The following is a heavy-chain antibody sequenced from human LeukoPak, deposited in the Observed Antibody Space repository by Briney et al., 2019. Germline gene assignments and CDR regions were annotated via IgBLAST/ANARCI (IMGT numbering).Heavy chain of an antibody. V-gene: IGHV3-72*01. D-gene: IGHD3-3*01. CDR2: IRNKLSNYAI. J-gene: IGHJ4*02. CDR3: ARWRSGFCSD. CDR1: GYPFNDHY. Sequence: PRGSLRLSCAVSGYPFNDHYIDWVRQAPGKGLEWLGQIRNKLSNYAIEYAASVKGRITISRDESTNSVYLQMNSLKTEDTAMYYCARWRSGFCSDWGQGTLVTVSS.